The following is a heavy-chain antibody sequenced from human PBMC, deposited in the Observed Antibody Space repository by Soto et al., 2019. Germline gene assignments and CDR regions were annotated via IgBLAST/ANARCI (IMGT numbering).Heavy chain of an antibody. CDR1: GGTFSSYA. CDR2: IIPIFGTA. D-gene: IGHD6-19*01. Sequence: QVQLVQSGAEVKKPGSSVKVSCKASGGTFSSYAISWVRQAPGQGLGWMGGIIPIFGTANYAQKFQGRVTINRDGSKSTAYMEPSNLRSEDTAVYYCARVGGYSSGWDWYFDLWGRGTLVTVSS. J-gene: IGHJ2*01. V-gene: IGHV1-69*01. CDR3: ARVGGYSSGWDWYFDL.